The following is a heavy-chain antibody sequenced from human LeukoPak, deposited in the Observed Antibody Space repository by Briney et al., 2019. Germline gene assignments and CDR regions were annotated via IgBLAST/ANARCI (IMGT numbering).Heavy chain of an antibody. CDR2: IYYSGST. CDR3: ARGSGYGDQKY. V-gene: IGHV4-30-4*01. Sequence: SETLSLTCTVSGGSISSGDYYWSWIRQPPGKGLEWIGYIYYSGSTYYNPSLKSRVTISVDTSKNQFSLKLSSVTAADTAVYYCARGSGYGDQKYWGQGTLVTVSS. CDR1: GGSISSGDYY. J-gene: IGHJ4*02. D-gene: IGHD4-17*01.